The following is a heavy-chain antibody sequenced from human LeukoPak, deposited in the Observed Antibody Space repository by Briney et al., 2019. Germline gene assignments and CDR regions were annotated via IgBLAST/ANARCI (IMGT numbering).Heavy chain of an antibody. Sequence: GGSLRLSCAASGFTFSSYSMNWVRQAPGKGLEWVSGISGSGGSTYYADSVKGRFTISRDNSKNTLYLQMSSLRAEDTAIYYCASLYSSAWYYFDYWGQGTLVTVSS. V-gene: IGHV3-23*01. CDR2: ISGSGGST. CDR3: ASLYSSAWYYFDY. D-gene: IGHD6-19*01. J-gene: IGHJ4*02. CDR1: GFTFSSYS.